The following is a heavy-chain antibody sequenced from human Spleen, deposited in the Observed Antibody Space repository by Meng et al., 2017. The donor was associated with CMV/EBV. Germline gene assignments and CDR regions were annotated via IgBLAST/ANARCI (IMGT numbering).Heavy chain of an antibody. CDR3: ARVRPRYYHYGMDV. J-gene: IGHJ6*02. D-gene: IGHD6-6*01. V-gene: IGHV4-34*01. Sequence: SETLSLTCAVNGGSFTSYYWSWIRQPPGEGLEWIGEINHSGRTIHNPSLKSRVTMSVDTSKNLFSLKMTSVTAADTALYYCARVRPRYYHYGMDVWGQGTTVTVSS. CDR1: GGSFTSYY. CDR2: INHSGRT.